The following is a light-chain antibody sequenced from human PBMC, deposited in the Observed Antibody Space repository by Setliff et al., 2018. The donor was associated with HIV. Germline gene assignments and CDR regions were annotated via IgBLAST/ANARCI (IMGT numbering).Light chain of an antibody. Sequence: QSALTQPASVSGSPGQSITIPCTGTSSDIGGYNYVSWYQQHPGKAPKLMIYDVSNRPSGVSDRFSGSKSGNTASLTISWLQAEDAADYSCCSYTSSGTLFVFGTGTKVTVL. CDR2: DVS. CDR3: CSYTSSGTLFV. V-gene: IGLV2-14*03. J-gene: IGLJ1*01. CDR1: SSDIGGYNY.